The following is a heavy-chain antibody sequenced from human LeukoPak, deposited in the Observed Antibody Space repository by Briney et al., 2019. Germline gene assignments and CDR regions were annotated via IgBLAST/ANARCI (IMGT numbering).Heavy chain of an antibody. D-gene: IGHD2-2*01. Sequence: PSETLSLTYTVSGGSISSSPYYWGWIRRPPGKGLEWIGSIYYSGSTYYNPSLKSRVTLSIDTSKNQFSLKLSSVTAADTAVYYCARHSECQPDYFDYWGQGTLVTVSS. CDR2: IYYSGST. J-gene: IGHJ4*02. V-gene: IGHV4-39*01. CDR1: GGSISSSPYY. CDR3: ARHSECQPDYFDY.